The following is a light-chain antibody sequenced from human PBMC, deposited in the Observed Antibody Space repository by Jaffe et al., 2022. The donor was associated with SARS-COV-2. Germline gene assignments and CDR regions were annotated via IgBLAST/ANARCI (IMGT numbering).Light chain of an antibody. CDR1: QSVSSNK. CDR3: QQYGSSPQT. CDR2: GAS. J-gene: IGKJ1*01. Sequence: EIVLTQSPGTLSLSPGERATLSCRASQSVSSNKLAWHQQKPGQAPRLLIYGASSRATGIPDRFSGSGSGTDFTLTISRLEPEDFAMYYCQQYGSSPQTFGQGTKVEIK. V-gene: IGKV3-20*01.